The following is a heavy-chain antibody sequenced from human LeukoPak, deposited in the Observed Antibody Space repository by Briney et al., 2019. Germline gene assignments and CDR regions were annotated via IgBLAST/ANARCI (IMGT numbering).Heavy chain of an antibody. CDR1: GYSISRNYH. CDR2: IYHSGST. V-gene: IGHV4-38-2*02. CDR3: ATMMYGSGNYYNSDY. J-gene: IGHJ4*02. Sequence: SETLSLTCSVSGYSISRNYHWGWIRQPPGKGLEWIGTIYHSGSTYYSPSLKSRVTISIHTSKNQFSLKLSSVTAADTAVYYCATMMYGSGNYYNSDYWGQGTLVTVSS. D-gene: IGHD3-10*01.